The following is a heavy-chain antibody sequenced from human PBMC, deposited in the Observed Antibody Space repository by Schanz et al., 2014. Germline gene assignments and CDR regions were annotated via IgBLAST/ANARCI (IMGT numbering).Heavy chain of an antibody. CDR3: VRGGGWGCSSTSCYATPYDY. D-gene: IGHD2-2*01. V-gene: IGHV3-53*01. CDR1: GFNVSTNY. J-gene: IGHJ4*02. CDR2: IYSGGST. Sequence: EVQLVESGGGLIQPGGSLRLSCAASGFNVSTNYMSWVRQAPGKGLEWVSVIYSGGSTYSADSVKGRVTISRDNSKNTRYLQMNNLRAEDTAVYYWVRGGGWGCSSTSCYATPYDYWGQGTLVTVSS.